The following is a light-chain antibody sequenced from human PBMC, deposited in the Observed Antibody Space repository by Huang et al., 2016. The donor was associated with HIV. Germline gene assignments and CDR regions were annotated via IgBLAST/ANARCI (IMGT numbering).Light chain of an antibody. Sequence: DIQMTQYPTSLSASVGDRVTITCRASQSISVYLNWYQQRPGKAPKVLIYTESSLQSGVPSRFSGSGSGTDFTLTINSLQPEDFATYYCQESYSGFAFGQGTRLEIK. CDR2: TES. CDR1: QSISVY. CDR3: QESYSGFA. J-gene: IGKJ5*01. V-gene: IGKV1-39*01.